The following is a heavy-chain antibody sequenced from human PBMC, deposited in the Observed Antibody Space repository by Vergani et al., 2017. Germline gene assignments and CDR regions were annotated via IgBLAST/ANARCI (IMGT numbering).Heavy chain of an antibody. V-gene: IGHV3-30*18. J-gene: IGHJ6*02. Sequence: QVQLVESGGGVVQPGRSLRLSCAASGFTFSSYGMHWVRQAPGKGLEWVAVISYDGSNKYYADSAKGRFTISRDNSKNTLYLQMNSLRAEDTAVYYCAKGPYSSSWYTYYYYGMDVWGQGTTVTVSS. CDR1: GFTFSSYG. CDR2: ISYDGSNK. D-gene: IGHD6-13*01. CDR3: AKGPYSSSWYTYYYYGMDV.